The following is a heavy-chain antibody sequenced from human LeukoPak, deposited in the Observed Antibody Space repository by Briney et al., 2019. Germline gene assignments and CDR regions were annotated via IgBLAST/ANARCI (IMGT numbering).Heavy chain of an antibody. J-gene: IGHJ4*02. D-gene: IGHD3-10*01. CDR1: GFTVSSNY. Sequence: PGGSLRLSCAASGFTVSSNYTSWVHQAPGKGLEWVSAISGSGGSTYYADSVKGRFTISRDNSKNSLYLQMNSLRAEDTAVYYCAKDMAIWFGEFFPDYFDYWGQGTLVTVSS. CDR3: AKDMAIWFGEFFPDYFDY. CDR2: ISGSGGST. V-gene: IGHV3-23*01.